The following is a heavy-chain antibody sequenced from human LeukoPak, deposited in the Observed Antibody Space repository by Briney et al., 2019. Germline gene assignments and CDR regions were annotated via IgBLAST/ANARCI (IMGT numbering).Heavy chain of an antibody. J-gene: IGHJ6*03. V-gene: IGHV4-59*11. CDR2: VYDTGST. CDR1: GESITTHY. CDR3: ARVRGGIVVVPAAIRDYYYMDV. Sequence: SETLSLTCTVSGESITTHYWTWIRQPPGKGLEWIGYVYDTGSTDYNPSLKSRVTISVDTSKNQFSLRLNSVTAADTAIYYCARVRGGIVVVPAAIRDYYYMDVWGKGTTVTVSS. D-gene: IGHD2-2*02.